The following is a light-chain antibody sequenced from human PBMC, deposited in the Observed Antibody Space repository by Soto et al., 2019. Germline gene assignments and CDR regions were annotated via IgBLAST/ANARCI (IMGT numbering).Light chain of an antibody. CDR2: DVS. CDR3: SSYTSSSSPHA. Sequence: QSVLTQPASVSGSPGQSITISCTGTSSDVGGYNYVSWYQQHPGKAPKLMIYDVSNRPSGVSNRFSGSKSGNTASLTISGLQAEDEADYYCSSYTSSSSPHAFGTGTKVNIL. J-gene: IGLJ1*01. CDR1: SSDVGGYNY. V-gene: IGLV2-14*01.